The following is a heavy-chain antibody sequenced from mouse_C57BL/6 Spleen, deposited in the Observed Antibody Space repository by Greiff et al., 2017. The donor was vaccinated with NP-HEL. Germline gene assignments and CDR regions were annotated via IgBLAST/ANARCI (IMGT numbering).Heavy chain of an antibody. CDR1: GYTFTDYN. V-gene: IGHV1-22*01. CDR2: INPNNGGT. Sequence: VQLQQSGPELVKPGASVKMSCKASGYTFTDYNMHWVKQSPGKSLEWIGYINPNNGGTSYNQKFKGKATLTVNKSSSTAYMELRSLTSEESAVYYCARTDEYDESFDVWGPGTSVTVSS. J-gene: IGHJ4*01. D-gene: IGHD2-4*01. CDR3: ARTDEYDESFDV.